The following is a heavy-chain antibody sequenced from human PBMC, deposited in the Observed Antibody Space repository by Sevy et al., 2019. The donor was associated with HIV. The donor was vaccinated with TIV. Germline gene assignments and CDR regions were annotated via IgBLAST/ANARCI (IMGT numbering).Heavy chain of an antibody. CDR2: IYHTGST. D-gene: IGHD5-18*01. CDR1: GGSISAKNYF. Sequence: ETLSLTCTVSGGSISAKNYFWGWIRQPPGKGLEWIGSIYHTGSTYHSPSLQSRVGISVDTSKKLFSVKLSSVTAADTAVYFCARHAFKHGYRPSYFDSWSHGTLVNVSS. CDR3: ARHAFKHGYRPSYFDS. V-gene: IGHV4-39*01. J-gene: IGHJ4*01.